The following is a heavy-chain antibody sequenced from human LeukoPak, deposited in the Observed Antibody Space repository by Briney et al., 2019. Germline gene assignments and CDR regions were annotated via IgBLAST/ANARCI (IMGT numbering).Heavy chain of an antibody. J-gene: IGHJ5*02. CDR3: ARQKRIAVVPAATRWWWFDP. Sequence: SETLSLTCTVSGGSISSYYWSWIRQPPGKGLEWIGYIYTSGSTNYNPSLKSRVTISVDTSKNQFSLKLSSVTAADTAVYYCARQKRIAVVPAATRWWWFDPWGQGTLVTVSS. D-gene: IGHD2-2*01. V-gene: IGHV4-4*09. CDR2: IYTSGST. CDR1: GGSISSYY.